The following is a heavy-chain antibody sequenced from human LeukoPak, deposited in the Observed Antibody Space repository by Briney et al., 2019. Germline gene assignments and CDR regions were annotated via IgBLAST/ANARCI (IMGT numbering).Heavy chain of an antibody. D-gene: IGHD6-19*01. Sequence: GGSLRLSCALSGFTVRNNYMSWVRQAPGKGLECVSVIYSGGDTYYADSVKGRFTISRDNSKNTLYLQMNSLRAEDTAVFYCAVLNSGWRFQHWGQGTLVTVSS. CDR1: GFTVRNNY. CDR3: AVLNSGWRFQH. J-gene: IGHJ1*01. CDR2: IYSGGDT. V-gene: IGHV3-53*01.